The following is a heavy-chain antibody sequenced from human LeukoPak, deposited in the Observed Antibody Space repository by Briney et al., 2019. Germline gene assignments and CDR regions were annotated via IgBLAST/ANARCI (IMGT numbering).Heavy chain of an antibody. CDR1: GFTFSSYS. CDR2: ISSSSSTI. J-gene: IGHJ4*02. CDR3: ARSGRITIFGVVSRRKGQGEFDY. V-gene: IGHV3-48*01. D-gene: IGHD3-3*01. Sequence: PGGSLRLSCAASGFTFSSYSMNWVRQAPGKGLEWVSYISSSSSTIYYADSVKGRFTISRDNAKNSLYLQMNSLRAEDTAVYYCARSGRITIFGVVSRRKGQGEFDYWGQGTLVTVSS.